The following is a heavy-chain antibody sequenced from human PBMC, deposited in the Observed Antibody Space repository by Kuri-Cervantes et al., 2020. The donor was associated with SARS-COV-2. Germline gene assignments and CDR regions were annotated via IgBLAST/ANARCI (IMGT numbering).Heavy chain of an antibody. Sequence: GGSLRLSCAVSGFTFDDYAMHWVRQAPGKGLEWVSGISWNSGSIGYADSVKGRFTISRDNAENSLYLQMNSLRAEDTALYYCAKDRMVQGVIRGTAFDPWGQGTLVTVSS. CDR3: AKDRMVQGVIRGTAFDP. CDR2: ISWNSGSI. CDR1: GFTFDDYA. V-gene: IGHV3-9*01. D-gene: IGHD3-10*01. J-gene: IGHJ5*02.